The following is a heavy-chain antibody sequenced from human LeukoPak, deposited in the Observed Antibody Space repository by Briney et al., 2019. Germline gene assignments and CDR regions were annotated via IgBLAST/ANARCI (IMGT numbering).Heavy chain of an antibody. CDR2: ISSSSSTI. CDR1: GFTFSSYS. CDR3: ARDSYAAAGAPFDY. Sequence: GGSLRLSCAASGFTFSSYSMNWVRQAPGKGLEWVSYISSSSSTIYYADSVKGRFTISRDNAKNSLYLQMNSLRAEDTAVYYCARDSYAAAGAPFDYWGQGTLVTVSS. D-gene: IGHD6-13*01. J-gene: IGHJ4*02. V-gene: IGHV3-48*04.